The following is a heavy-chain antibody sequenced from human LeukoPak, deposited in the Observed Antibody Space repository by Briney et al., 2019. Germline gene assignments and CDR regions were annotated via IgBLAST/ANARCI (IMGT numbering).Heavy chain of an antibody. Sequence: SETLSLTCTVSGGSTSSSSYYWGWIRQPPGKGLEWIGSIYYSGSTYYNPSLKSRVTISVDTSKNQFSLKLSSVTAADTAVYYCARAGRALLWFGELINWGQGTLVTVSS. V-gene: IGHV4-39*01. J-gene: IGHJ4*02. CDR1: GGSTSSSSYY. D-gene: IGHD3-10*01. CDR2: IYYSGST. CDR3: ARAGRALLWFGELIN.